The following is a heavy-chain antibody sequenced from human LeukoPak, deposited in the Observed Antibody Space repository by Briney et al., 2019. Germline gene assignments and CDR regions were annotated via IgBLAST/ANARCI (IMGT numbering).Heavy chain of an antibody. CDR3: AKYFAAGLNFDY. Sequence: GGSLRLSCAASGFTFSSYAMSWVRQAPGKGLEGVSAISGSGGSTYYADSVKGRFTISRDNSKNTLYLQMNSLRADDTAVYYCAKYFAAGLNFDYWGQGTLVTVSS. V-gene: IGHV3-23*01. J-gene: IGHJ4*02. CDR2: ISGSGGST. CDR1: GFTFSSYA. D-gene: IGHD6-13*01.